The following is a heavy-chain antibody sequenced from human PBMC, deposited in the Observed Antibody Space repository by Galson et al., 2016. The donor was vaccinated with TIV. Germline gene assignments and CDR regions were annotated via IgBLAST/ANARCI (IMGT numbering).Heavy chain of an antibody. CDR3: ARGAPSVFGVIMTLDY. V-gene: IGHV6-1*01. CDR2: TYYRSTWYN. D-gene: IGHD3-3*01. J-gene: IGHJ4*02. Sequence: CAISGDSVSSTSAAWSWIRQSPSRGLEWLGRTYYRSTWYNDYAASLKRRITINPDTSKNQFSLQLTSVTPEDAAVYYCARGAPSVFGVIMTLDYWGQGTLVIVSS. CDR1: GDSVSSTSAA.